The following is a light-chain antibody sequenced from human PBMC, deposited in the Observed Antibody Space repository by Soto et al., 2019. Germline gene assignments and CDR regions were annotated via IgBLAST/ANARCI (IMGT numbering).Light chain of an antibody. CDR2: EVS. CDR1: SSDVGAYKY. CDR3: TSYVGSNIWV. V-gene: IGLV2-8*01. J-gene: IGLJ3*02. Sequence: QSALTQPPSASGSPGQSVTISCTGTSSDVGAYKYVSWYQQYPGKAPKLMIYEVSKRPSGVPDRFSGSKSGNTASLTVSGLQAEDEADYYCTSYVGSNIWVFGGGIKVTVL.